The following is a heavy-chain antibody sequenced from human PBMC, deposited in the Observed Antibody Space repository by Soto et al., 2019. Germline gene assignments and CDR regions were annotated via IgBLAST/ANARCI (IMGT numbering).Heavy chain of an antibody. Sequence: PGGSLRLSCAASGFTFSSYDMYWVRQATGKGLEWVSAIGTAGDTYYPGSVKGRFTISRENAKNSLYLQMNSLRAEDTAVYYCARAHWVGYSSSLGEFDYWGQGTLLTVSS. D-gene: IGHD6-13*01. CDR3: ARAHWVGYSSSLGEFDY. CDR2: IGTAGDT. CDR1: GFTFSSYD. V-gene: IGHV3-13*01. J-gene: IGHJ4*02.